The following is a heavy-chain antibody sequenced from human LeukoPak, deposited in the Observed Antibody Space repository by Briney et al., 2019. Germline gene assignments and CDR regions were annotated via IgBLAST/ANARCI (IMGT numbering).Heavy chain of an antibody. CDR2: IKSKTDGETT. V-gene: IGHV3-15*01. Sequence: GGSLRLSCAASGFTVSKAWMTWVRQAPGKGLEWVGRIKSKTDGETTNYAAPVKGRFIISRDDSKKTLSLQMNSLQIEDTAVYYCWFRYWPEFDYWGQGILVTVSS. CDR3: WFRYWPEFDY. CDR1: GFTVSKAW. D-gene: IGHD2-8*02. J-gene: IGHJ4*02.